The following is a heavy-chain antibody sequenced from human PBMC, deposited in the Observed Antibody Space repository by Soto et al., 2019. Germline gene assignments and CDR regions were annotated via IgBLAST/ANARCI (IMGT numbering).Heavy chain of an antibody. Sequence: QVQLVESGGGVVQPGRSLRLSCAASGFTFSSYAMHWVRRAPGKGLEWVAVISYDGSNKYYADSVKGRFTISRDNSKNTLYLQMNSLRAEDTAVYYCARSEVVPAAMDYWGQGTLVTVSS. J-gene: IGHJ4*02. CDR1: GFTFSSYA. D-gene: IGHD2-2*01. CDR2: ISYDGSNK. V-gene: IGHV3-30-3*01. CDR3: ARSEVVPAAMDY.